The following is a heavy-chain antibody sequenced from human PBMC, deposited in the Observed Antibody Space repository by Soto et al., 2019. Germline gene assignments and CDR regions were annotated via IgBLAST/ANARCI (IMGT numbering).Heavy chain of an antibody. CDR3: ARSSGSYFAAFYDT. CDR1: SFSFSNSG. V-gene: IGHV3-33*01. CDR2: IWDDGGNK. D-gene: IGHD1-26*01. J-gene: IGHJ4*02. Sequence: QAQLEESGGGVVQPGTSLRLSCSASSFSFSNSGMHWVRQPPGKGLEWVAAIWDDGGNKYYADSVRGRFTISRDNSKNTLFLQMNSLRAEDTALYYCARSSGSYFAAFYDTWGQGTLVSVSS.